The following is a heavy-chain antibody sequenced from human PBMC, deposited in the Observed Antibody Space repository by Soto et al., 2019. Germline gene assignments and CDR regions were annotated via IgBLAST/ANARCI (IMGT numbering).Heavy chain of an antibody. Sequence: SETLSLTCTVSGGSISSGGYYWSWIRQPPGKGLEWIGYIYYSGSTYYNPSLKSRVTISVDTSKNQFSLKLSSVTAADTAVYYCARAGPNSHLADFDIWGQGTMVTVSS. CDR2: IYYSGST. V-gene: IGHV4-31*03. CDR1: GGSISSGGYY. CDR3: ARAGPNSHLADFDI. D-gene: IGHD2-15*01. J-gene: IGHJ3*02.